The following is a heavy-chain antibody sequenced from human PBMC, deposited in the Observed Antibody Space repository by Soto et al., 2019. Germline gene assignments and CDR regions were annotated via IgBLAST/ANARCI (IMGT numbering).Heavy chain of an antibody. V-gene: IGHV4-30-4*01. D-gene: IGHD4-17*01. CDR3: AREVIPLTTDLYFDI. CDR2: IYDSGST. Sequence: QLQLRESGPGLVKPSETLSLTCTVSGGSISGGVGGLYYWSWIRQPQGKGLEWVGYIYDSGSTYYNPSLMSRVTISVDTSKNQFSLRLSSVTAADTDVYYCAREVIPLTTDLYFDIWGRGTLVTVSS. J-gene: IGHJ2*01. CDR1: GGSISGGVGGLYY.